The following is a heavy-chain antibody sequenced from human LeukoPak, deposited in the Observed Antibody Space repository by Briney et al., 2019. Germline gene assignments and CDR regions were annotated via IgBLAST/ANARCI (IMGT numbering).Heavy chain of an antibody. CDR3: ARVARLVRTYYYYYMDV. J-gene: IGHJ6*03. Sequence: ASVKVSCKASGYTFTSYGISWVRQAPGQGLEWMGWISAYNGNTNYAQKLQGRVTMTTDTSTSTAYMELRSLRSDDTAVYYCARVARLVRTYYYYYMDVWGKGTTVTVSS. CDR1: GYTFTSYG. CDR2: ISAYNGNT. D-gene: IGHD6-19*01. V-gene: IGHV1-18*01.